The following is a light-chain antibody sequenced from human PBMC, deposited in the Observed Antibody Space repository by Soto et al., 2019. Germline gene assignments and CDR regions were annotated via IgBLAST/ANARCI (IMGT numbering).Light chain of an antibody. J-gene: IGKJ1*01. Sequence: DIQITQSPSSLSSSLGDRVTITSRASQSISTWLAWYEQKPGKAPKILIYKESSLENGVPSRFSGSGSGTEFTLSISSLHSDDFATYYCQQYNSYRTFGQGTKVDIK. V-gene: IGKV1-5*03. CDR2: KES. CDR1: QSISTW. CDR3: QQYNSYRT.